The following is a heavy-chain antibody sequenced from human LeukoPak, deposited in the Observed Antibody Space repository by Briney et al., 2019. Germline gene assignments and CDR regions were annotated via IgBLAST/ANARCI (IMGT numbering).Heavy chain of an antibody. CDR2: ISYDGSNK. CDR3: AEHHNDFWSAVAS. J-gene: IGHJ5*02. CDR1: GFTFSSYG. D-gene: IGHD3-3*01. V-gene: IGHV3-30*03. Sequence: PGGSLRLSCAASGFTFSSYGMHWVRQAPGKGLEWVAVISYDGSNKYYADSVKGRFTISRDNSKNTLYLQMNSLRAEDTAVYYCAEHHNDFWSAVASWGQGTLVTVSS.